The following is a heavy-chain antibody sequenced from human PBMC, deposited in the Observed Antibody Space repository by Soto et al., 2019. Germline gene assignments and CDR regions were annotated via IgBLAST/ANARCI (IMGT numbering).Heavy chain of an antibody. Sequence: ETLSLTCTVSGGSISSWGYYWIWFRQLPGKGLEWIGSVYYTGTTDYNPSLKSRVTISVDTSKTQFSLNLRSVTAADTAVYYCARDLAAVPRAFDYWGRGTLVTVSS. CDR1: GGSISSWGYY. V-gene: IGHV4-61*08. J-gene: IGHJ4*02. D-gene: IGHD6-13*01. CDR2: VYYTGTT. CDR3: ARDLAAVPRAFDY.